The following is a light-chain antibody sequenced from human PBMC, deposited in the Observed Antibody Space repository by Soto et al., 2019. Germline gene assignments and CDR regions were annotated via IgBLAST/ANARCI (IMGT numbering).Light chain of an antibody. J-gene: IGKJ4*01. Sequence: EIVLTQSPATLSLSPGERATLSCRASQSVSSYFAWYQQKPGQTPRLLIYDASNRATGIPARFSCSGSGADLTLTISSREPEDFAVYYCQQRSNWPPTFGGGTKVEIK. CDR2: DAS. V-gene: IGKV3-11*01. CDR1: QSVSSY. CDR3: QQRSNWPPT.